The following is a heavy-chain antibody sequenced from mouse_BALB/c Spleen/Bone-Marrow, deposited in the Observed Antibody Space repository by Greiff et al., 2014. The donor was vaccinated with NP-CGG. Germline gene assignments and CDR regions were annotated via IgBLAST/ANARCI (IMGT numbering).Heavy chain of an antibody. CDR1: GFSLTSYG. J-gene: IGHJ4*01. Sequence: VKVVESGPGLVAPSQSLSITCTISGFSLTSYGVHWVRQPPGKGLEWLVVIWSDGSTTYNSALKSRLSISKDNYKSQVFLKMNSLQTDDTAMYYCARHGNYAMDYWGQGTSVTVSS. D-gene: IGHD1-1*02. CDR2: IWSDGST. CDR3: ARHGNYAMDY. V-gene: IGHV2-6-1*01.